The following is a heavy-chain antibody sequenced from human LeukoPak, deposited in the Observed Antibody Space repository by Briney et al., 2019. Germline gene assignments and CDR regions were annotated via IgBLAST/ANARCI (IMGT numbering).Heavy chain of an antibody. J-gene: IGHJ5*02. CDR2: IYYSGST. Sequence: SETLSLTCTVSGGSISSSSYYWGWIRQPPGKGLEWIGSIYYSGSTYYNPSLKSRVTISVDTSKNQFSLKLSSVTAADTAVYYCARTRERYYDSSGYYAWGQGTLVTVSS. D-gene: IGHD3-22*01. V-gene: IGHV4-39*07. CDR3: ARTRERYYDSSGYYA. CDR1: GGSISSSSYY.